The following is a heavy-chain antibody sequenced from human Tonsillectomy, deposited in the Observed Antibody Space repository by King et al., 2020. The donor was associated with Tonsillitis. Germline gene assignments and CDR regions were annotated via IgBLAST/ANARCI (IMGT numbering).Heavy chain of an antibody. CDR2: INPKSGKT. Sequence: QLVQSGPEVKKPGASVKVSCKASGYTFSSHDISWVRQATGQGLECMGWINPKSGKTGYAQRFQGRVIMTRNTPISTAYMELNSLRSEDTAVYYCARGSSPWFGEFYYGMDVWGQGTTVTVSS. J-gene: IGHJ6*02. CDR3: ARGSSPWFGEFYYGMDV. D-gene: IGHD3-10*01. V-gene: IGHV1-8*02. CDR1: GYTFSSHD.